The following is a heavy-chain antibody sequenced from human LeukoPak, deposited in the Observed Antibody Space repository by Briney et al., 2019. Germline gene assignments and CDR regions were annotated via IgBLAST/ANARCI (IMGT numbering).Heavy chain of an antibody. CDR1: GFTFNTYN. Sequence: GGSLRLSCAASGFTFNTYNMNWVRQAPGKGLEWVSYISSSSRNIDYADSVKGRFTISRDNAKNSLYLQMDSLRADDTAVYYCARDYYYGSGSYDHWGQGTLVTVSS. J-gene: IGHJ4*02. V-gene: IGHV3-48*01. CDR2: ISSSSRNI. D-gene: IGHD3-10*01. CDR3: ARDYYYGSGSYDH.